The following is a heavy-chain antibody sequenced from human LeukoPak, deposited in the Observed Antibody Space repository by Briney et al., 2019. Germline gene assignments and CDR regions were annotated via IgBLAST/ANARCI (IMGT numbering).Heavy chain of an antibody. CDR2: ISSSSSTI. J-gene: IGHJ4*02. V-gene: IGHV3-48*04. Sequence: GGSLRLSCAASGFTFSSYSMNWVRQAPGKGLEWVSYISSSSSTIYYADSVKGRFTISRDNAKNSLYLQMNSLRAEDTAVYYCARSMITFGGVIPYWGQGTLVTVS. D-gene: IGHD3-16*01. CDR3: ARSMITFGGVIPY. CDR1: GFTFSSYS.